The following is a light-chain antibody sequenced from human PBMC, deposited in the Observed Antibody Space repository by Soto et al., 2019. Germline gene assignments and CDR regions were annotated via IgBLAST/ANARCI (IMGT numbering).Light chain of an antibody. CDR2: DAS. CDR3: QQRNDWVT. CDR1: QSIRNY. V-gene: IGKV3-11*01. Sequence: EIVLTQSPATLSLSPGERATLSCRASQSIRNYLAWYQQKPGQAPSLLIYDASNRATGIPPRLSGSGSGTDFILTISSLEPEDYGVYYCQQRNDWVTFGGGTKVDIK. J-gene: IGKJ4*01.